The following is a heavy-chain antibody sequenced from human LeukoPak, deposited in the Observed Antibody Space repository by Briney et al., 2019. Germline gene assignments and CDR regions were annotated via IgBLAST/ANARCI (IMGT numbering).Heavy chain of an antibody. CDR1: GFTFSSYW. D-gene: IGHD2-2*01. J-gene: IGHJ3*02. Sequence: GGSLRLSCAASGFTFSSYWMSWVRQAPGKGLEWVANIREDGSEKYYVDSVKGRFTISRDNSKNTLYLQMNSLRAEDTAVYYCAKALAAYCSSTSCYDAFDIWGQGTMVTVSS. V-gene: IGHV3-7*01. CDR2: IREDGSEK. CDR3: AKALAAYCSSTSCYDAFDI.